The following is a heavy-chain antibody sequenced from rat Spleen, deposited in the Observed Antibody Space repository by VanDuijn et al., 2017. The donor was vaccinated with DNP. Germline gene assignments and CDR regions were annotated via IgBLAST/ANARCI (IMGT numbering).Heavy chain of an antibody. CDR3: AKDLHYSGDDPYYFDY. V-gene: IGHV5-20*01. J-gene: IGHJ2*01. CDR1: GFTFSDYG. D-gene: IGHD1-1*01. CDR2: ISYDGGST. Sequence: EVQLVESGGGLVQPGRSMKLSCAASGFTFSDYGMAWVLQAPTKGLEWVASISYDGGSTYYRDSVKGRFTISRDNAKSTLYLQMESLRSEDTATYYCAKDLHYSGDDPYYFDYWGQGVMVTVSS.